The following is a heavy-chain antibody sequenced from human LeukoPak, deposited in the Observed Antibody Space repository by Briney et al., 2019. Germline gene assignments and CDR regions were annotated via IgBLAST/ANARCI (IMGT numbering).Heavy chain of an antibody. V-gene: IGHV3-33*01. CDR1: GFTFSGYG. CDR2: IWYDGNNK. CDR3: ARDWGYTAMVTYYFDY. Sequence: GGSLRLSCAASGFTFSGYGMHWVRQAPDKGLEWVAVIWYDGNNKYYAESVKGRFTISRDNSKNTLYLQMNSLRAEDTAVYYCARDWGYTAMVTYYFDYWGQGALVTVSS. D-gene: IGHD5-18*01. J-gene: IGHJ4*02.